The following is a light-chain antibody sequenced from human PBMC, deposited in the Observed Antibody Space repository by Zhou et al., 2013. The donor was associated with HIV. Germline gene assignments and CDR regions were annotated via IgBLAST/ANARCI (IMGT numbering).Light chain of an antibody. J-gene: IGKJ3*01. Sequence: EIVMTQSPATLSVSPGERATLSCRASQSVSTKLAWYQQQPGQAPRLLIYGASTRVTGIPARFSGSGSGTEFTLTISTLEAEDFAVYYCQQYGSSPLFTFGPGTKVDLK. CDR3: QQYGSSPLFT. CDR1: QSVSTK. CDR2: GAS. V-gene: IGKV3-15*01.